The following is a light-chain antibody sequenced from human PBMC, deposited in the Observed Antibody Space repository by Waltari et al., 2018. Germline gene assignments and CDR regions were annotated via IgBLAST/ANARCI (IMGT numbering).Light chain of an antibody. Sequence: EIELTQSPGTLSLSPGERATLSCRASQSVSRALAWYQQNPGQAPRLLIYAASSRATGIPDRFRGSGSGTDVSLTSSRLEPEDFAVYYCQHYVRLPVTFGQGTKVEIK. V-gene: IGKV3-20*01. CDR1: QSVSRA. J-gene: IGKJ1*01. CDR2: AAS. CDR3: QHYVRLPVT.